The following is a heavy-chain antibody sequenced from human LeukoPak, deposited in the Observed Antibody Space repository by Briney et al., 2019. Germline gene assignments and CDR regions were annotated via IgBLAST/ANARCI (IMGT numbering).Heavy chain of an antibody. V-gene: IGHV4-4*02. J-gene: IGHJ3*02. D-gene: IGHD6-25*01. CDR1: GSSIKTDNW. CDR3: ARHNAQSGYDAFDI. Sequence: NSSETLSLTCAVSGSSIKTDNWWSWLRQSPEKRLEWIGEIFHSGLTNYNPSLKSRVTISIDISKSQFSLMLTSVTAADTAVYYCARHNAQSGYDAFDIWGQGTKVTVSS. CDR2: IFHSGLT.